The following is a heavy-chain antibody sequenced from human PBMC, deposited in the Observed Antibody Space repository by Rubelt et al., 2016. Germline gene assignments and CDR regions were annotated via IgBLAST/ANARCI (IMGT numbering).Heavy chain of an antibody. CDR1: GFTFSSYS. V-gene: IGHV3-74*01. CDR2: INGDGSST. D-gene: IGHD1-26*01. CDR3: ARGWPIVGTTALDY. J-gene: IGHJ4*02. Sequence: GSLRLSCEASGFTFSSYSMLWVRQDPGKGLVWVSRINGDGSSTSYADSVKGRFTISRDNAKNTLYLQMDSLRAEDTAVYYCARGWPIVGTTALDYWGQGTLVTVSS.